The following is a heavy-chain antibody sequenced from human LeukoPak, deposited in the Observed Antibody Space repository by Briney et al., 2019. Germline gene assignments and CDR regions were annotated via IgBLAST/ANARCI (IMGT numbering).Heavy chain of an antibody. Sequence: GGSLRLSCAASGFTFSSYWMSWVRQAPGKGLEWVANIKQDGSEKYYVDSVKGRFTISRDNAKNSLYLQMNSLRAEDTAVYYCARDRSLGIAGDAFDIWGQGTMVTVSS. CDR1: GFTFSSYW. CDR3: ARDRSLGIAGDAFDI. J-gene: IGHJ3*02. D-gene: IGHD2-15*01. CDR2: IKQDGSEK. V-gene: IGHV3-7*01.